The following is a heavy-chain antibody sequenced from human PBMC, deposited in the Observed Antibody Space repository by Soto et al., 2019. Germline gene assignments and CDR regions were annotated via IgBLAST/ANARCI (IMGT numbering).Heavy chain of an antibody. Sequence: ASVKVSCKASGYTFTGYYMHWVRQAPGQGLELMGWLNPNSGGTNYAQKFQGWVTMTRDTSISTAYMELSRLRSDDTAVYYCAKNRCSSTSCLSTTRFDYWGQGTLVTVSS. D-gene: IGHD2-2*01. CDR2: LNPNSGGT. CDR1: GYTFTGYY. CDR3: AKNRCSSTSCLSTTRFDY. V-gene: IGHV1-2*04. J-gene: IGHJ4*02.